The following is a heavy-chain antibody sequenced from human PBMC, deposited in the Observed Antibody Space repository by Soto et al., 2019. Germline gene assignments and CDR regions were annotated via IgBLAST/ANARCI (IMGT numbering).Heavy chain of an antibody. CDR3: ARDPTGAGVSSYPN. CDR1: GGSISSGGYY. Sequence: SETLSLTCTVSGGSISSGGYYWSWIRQHPGKGLEWIGYIYYSGSTYYNPSLKSRVNISVDTSKNQFSLKLSSVTAADTALYYCARDPTGAGVSSYPNWGQGTLVTVFS. D-gene: IGHD2-15*01. CDR2: IYYSGST. V-gene: IGHV4-31*03. J-gene: IGHJ4*02.